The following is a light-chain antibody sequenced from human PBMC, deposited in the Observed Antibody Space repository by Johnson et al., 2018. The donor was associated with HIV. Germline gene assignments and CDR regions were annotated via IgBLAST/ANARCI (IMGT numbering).Light chain of an antibody. CDR3: GTWDNTLNVYV. Sequence: QPVLTQPPSVSAAPGQKVTISCSGSSSNIGNNYVSWYQQLPHTAPKLLISDNDKRPSGIPDRFSGSKSGASATLDITGLQTGDEAAYYCGTWDNTLNVYVFGTGTKGTVL. CDR1: SSNIGNNY. CDR2: DND. V-gene: IGLV1-51*01. J-gene: IGLJ1*01.